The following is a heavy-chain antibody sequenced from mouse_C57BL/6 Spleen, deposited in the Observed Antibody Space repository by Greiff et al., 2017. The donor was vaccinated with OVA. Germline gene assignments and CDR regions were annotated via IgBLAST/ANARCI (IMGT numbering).Heavy chain of an antibody. CDR3: ARTTLGYAMDY. J-gene: IGHJ4*01. CDR2: ISSGSSTI. CDR1: GFTFSDYG. D-gene: IGHD4-1*01. Sequence: DVMLVESGGGLVKPGGSLKLSCAASGFTFSDYGMHWVRQAPEKGLEWVAYISSGSSTIYYADTVKGRFTISRDNAKNTLFLQMTSLRSEDTALYYCARTTLGYAMDYWGQGTSVTVSS. V-gene: IGHV5-17*01.